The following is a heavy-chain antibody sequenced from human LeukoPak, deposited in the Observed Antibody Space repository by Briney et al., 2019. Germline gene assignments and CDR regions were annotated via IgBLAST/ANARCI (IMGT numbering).Heavy chain of an antibody. Sequence: GGSLRLSCAASGFTVSSNYMSWVRQAPGKGLEWVSSISSSSSYIYYADSVKGRFTISRDNAKNSLYLQMNSLRAEDTAVYYCARDLRFDYWGQGTLVTVSS. CDR3: ARDLRFDY. V-gene: IGHV3-21*01. CDR1: GFTVSSNY. J-gene: IGHJ4*02. CDR2: ISSSSSYI.